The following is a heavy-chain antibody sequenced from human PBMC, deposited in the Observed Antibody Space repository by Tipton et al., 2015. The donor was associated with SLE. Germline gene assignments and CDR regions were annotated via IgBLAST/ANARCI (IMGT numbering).Heavy chain of an antibody. J-gene: IGHJ4*02. D-gene: IGHD2-21*01. CDR3: AGATYCGGDCYDL. V-gene: IGHV4-59*01. CDR2: IYYSGST. CDR1: GGSISSYY. Sequence: TLSLTCTVSGGSISSYYWSWIRQPPGKGLEWIGYIYYSGSTNYNPALKSRVTISVDTSRNQFSLKLSHVTAADTAVYYCAGATYCGGDCYDLWGQGALVTVSS.